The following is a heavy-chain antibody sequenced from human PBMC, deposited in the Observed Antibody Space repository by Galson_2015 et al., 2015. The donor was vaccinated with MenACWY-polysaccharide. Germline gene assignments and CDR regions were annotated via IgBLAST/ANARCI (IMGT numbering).Heavy chain of an antibody. D-gene: IGHD2-21*02. CDR3: AGGAVVVTANWFDP. J-gene: IGHJ5*02. CDR2: INPGGGST. V-gene: IGHV1-46*01. CDR1: GYTFTSSY. Sequence: SGYTFTSSYMHWVRQAPGQGLEWMRIINPGGGSTSYAQKFQGRVTMTRDTSTSTVYMELSSLRSEDTAVYYCAGGAVVVTANWFDPWGQGTLVTVSS.